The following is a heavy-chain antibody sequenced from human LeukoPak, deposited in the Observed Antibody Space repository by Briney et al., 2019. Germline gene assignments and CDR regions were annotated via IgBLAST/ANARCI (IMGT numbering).Heavy chain of an antibody. J-gene: IGHJ4*02. Sequence: SETLSLTCTVSGGSISSYYWSWIRQPPGKGLEWIGCIYYSGSTYYNPSLKSRVTISVDTSKNQFSLKLSSVTAADTAVYYCARRGFDYDSSGYRYWGQGTLVTVPS. CDR1: GGSISSYY. CDR2: IYYSGST. CDR3: ARRGFDYDSSGYRY. V-gene: IGHV4-59*08. D-gene: IGHD3-22*01.